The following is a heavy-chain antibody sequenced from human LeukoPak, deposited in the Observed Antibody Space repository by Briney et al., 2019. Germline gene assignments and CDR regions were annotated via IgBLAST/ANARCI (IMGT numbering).Heavy chain of an antibody. CDR1: GGTFSSYA. Sequence: SVKVSCKASGGTFSSYAISWVRQAPGQGLEWMGRIIPILGIANYAQKFQGRVTITADKSTSTAYMELSSLRSEDTAVYYCAGSGGIVVVPAATYDWYFDLWGRGTPVTVSS. CDR3: AGSGGIVVVPAATYDWYFDL. CDR2: IIPILGIA. D-gene: IGHD2-2*01. V-gene: IGHV1-69*04. J-gene: IGHJ2*01.